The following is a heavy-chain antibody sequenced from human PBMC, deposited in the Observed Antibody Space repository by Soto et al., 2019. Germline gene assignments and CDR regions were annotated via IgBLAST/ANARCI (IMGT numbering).Heavy chain of an antibody. V-gene: IGHV1-46*01. CDR1: GYTFTSYY. J-gene: IGHJ6*02. CDR3: ARDLITMIVVVEGSYYGMDV. Sequence: ASVKVSCKASGYTFTSYYMHWVRQAPGQGLEWMGIINPSGGSTSYAQKFQGRVTMTRDTSTSTVYMELSSLRSEDTAVYYCARDLITMIVVVEGSYYGMDVWGQGTTVTVPS. D-gene: IGHD3-22*01. CDR2: INPSGGST.